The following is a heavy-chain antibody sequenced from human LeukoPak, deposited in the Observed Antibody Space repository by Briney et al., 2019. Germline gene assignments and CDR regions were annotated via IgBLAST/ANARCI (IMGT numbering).Heavy chain of an antibody. J-gene: IGHJ4*02. V-gene: IGHV3-7*01. CDR3: ARDRIYYDILTGYVPLDY. D-gene: IGHD3-9*01. CDR1: GFTFSDFW. CDR2: IKQDGSEK. Sequence: GGSLRLSCAASGFTFSDFWMTWVRQAPGKGLEWVANIKQDGSEKFYVDSVKGRFTISRDNTKTSLYLQLNSLRAEDTAVYFCARDRIYYDILTGYVPLDYWGQGTLVTVSS.